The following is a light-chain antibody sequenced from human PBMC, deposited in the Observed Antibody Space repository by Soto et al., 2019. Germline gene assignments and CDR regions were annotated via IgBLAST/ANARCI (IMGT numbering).Light chain of an antibody. CDR3: HQRINWLHT. CDR2: DPS. Sequence: EIVLTQSPATLFSSPGERTTLSCRASQSVSNYLAWYQQKPGQSPRLLIYDPSNLATGIPARFSGSGSGTDFTLPINSLEPEDFAVYFCHQRINWLHTFGQGTRLEI. CDR1: QSVSNY. J-gene: IGKJ5*01. V-gene: IGKV3-11*01.